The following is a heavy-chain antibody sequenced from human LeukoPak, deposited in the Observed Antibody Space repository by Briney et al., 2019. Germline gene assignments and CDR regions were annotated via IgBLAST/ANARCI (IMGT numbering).Heavy chain of an antibody. Sequence: GASVKVSCKASGYTFTSYGISWVRQAPGQGLEWMGWISAYNGNTNYAQKLQGRVTMTTDTSTSTAYMELRSLRSDDTAVYYCARDWAFLVGAYSPFDYWGQGTLVAVSS. V-gene: IGHV1-18*01. CDR1: GYTFTSYG. CDR2: ISAYNGNT. CDR3: ARDWAFLVGAYSPFDY. J-gene: IGHJ4*02. D-gene: IGHD1-26*01.